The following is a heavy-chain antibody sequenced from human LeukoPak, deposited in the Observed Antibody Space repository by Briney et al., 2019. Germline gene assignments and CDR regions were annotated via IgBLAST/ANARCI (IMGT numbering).Heavy chain of an antibody. CDR3: AREAYRSKWSRSFDY. CDR2: IYSSGAT. CDR1: GGSISGLY. Sequence: SETLSLTCSVSGGSISGLYWAWIRQPPGKGLEWIGYIYSSGATNYNPSLKSRVSISVDTSKNQFSLNVNFMTDADTAVYYCAREAYRSKWSRSFDYWGQGALVTVSS. D-gene: IGHD2-15*01. V-gene: IGHV4-4*08. J-gene: IGHJ4*02.